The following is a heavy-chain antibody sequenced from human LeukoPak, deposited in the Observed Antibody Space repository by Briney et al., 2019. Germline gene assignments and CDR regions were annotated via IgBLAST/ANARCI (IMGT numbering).Heavy chain of an antibody. V-gene: IGHV4-39*01. J-gene: IGHJ4*02. D-gene: IGHD3-22*01. CDR2: IYYSGST. CDR3: ARQGTLVYDSSGYYSPSFDY. Sequence: SETLPLTCTVSGGSISISSHYWGWIRQPPGKGLEWIGSIYYSGSTYYNPSLKSRVTISVDTSKNQFSLKLSSVTAADTAVYYCARQGTLVYDSSGYYSPSFDYWGQGTLVTVSS. CDR1: GGSISISSHY.